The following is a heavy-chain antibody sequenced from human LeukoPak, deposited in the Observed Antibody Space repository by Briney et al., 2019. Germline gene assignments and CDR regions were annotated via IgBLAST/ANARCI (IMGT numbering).Heavy chain of an antibody. V-gene: IGHV3-9*01. CDR3: AKGPTVKYSSSWYPYYFDY. CDR2: ISWNSGSI. D-gene: IGHD6-13*01. J-gene: IGHJ4*02. Sequence: GGSLRLSCAASGFTFDDYAMHWVRQAPGKGLEWVSGISWNSGSIGYADSVKGRFTISRDNAKNSLYLQMNSLRAEDTALYYCAKGPTVKYSSSWYPYYFDYWGQGTLVTVSS. CDR1: GFTFDDYA.